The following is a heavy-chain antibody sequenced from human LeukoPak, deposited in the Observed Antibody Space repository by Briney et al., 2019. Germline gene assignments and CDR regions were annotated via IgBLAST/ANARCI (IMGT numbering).Heavy chain of an antibody. CDR3: ARGEVYYYGSGIWFDP. CDR1: GGSISSYY. D-gene: IGHD3-10*01. J-gene: IGHJ5*02. Sequence: SETLSLTCTVSGGSISSYYWSWIRQPPGKGLEWIGYIYYSGSTNYNPSLKSRVTISVDTSKNQFSLKLSSVTAADTAVYYCARGEVYYYGSGIWFDPWGQGTLVTVSS. V-gene: IGHV4-59*01. CDR2: IYYSGST.